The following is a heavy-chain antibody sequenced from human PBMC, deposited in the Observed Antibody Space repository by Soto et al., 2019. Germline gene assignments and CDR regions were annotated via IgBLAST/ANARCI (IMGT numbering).Heavy chain of an antibody. CDR3: ARAVRGYVT. V-gene: IGHV1-3*01. D-gene: IGHD5-18*01. J-gene: IGHJ4*02. CDR1: GITYNTYA. Sequence: QVQLVQSGAELKKPGASVKLSCKASGITYNTYAIHWVRQAPGQGLEWMGWINAGNGDTRYSQNFQGRVTLTRDTSASTVYLDLDRRKSEDTGVYYWARAVRGYVTWGQGTLFTVSS. CDR2: INAGNGDT.